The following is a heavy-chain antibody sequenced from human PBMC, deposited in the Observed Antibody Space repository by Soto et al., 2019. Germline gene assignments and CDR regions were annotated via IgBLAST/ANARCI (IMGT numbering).Heavy chain of an antibody. CDR2: INSGGTSI. V-gene: IGHV3-48*03. CDR3: ARENYGDAFDF. CDR1: GFTVTNYE. J-gene: IGHJ4*02. Sequence: PGGSLRLSCAASGFTVTNYEMSWVRQAPGKGLEWVSYINSGGTSIKYADSVKGRFTISRDNARNSPYLQMNSLRDEDTAVYYCARENYGDAFDFWGQGALVTVSS. D-gene: IGHD4-17*01.